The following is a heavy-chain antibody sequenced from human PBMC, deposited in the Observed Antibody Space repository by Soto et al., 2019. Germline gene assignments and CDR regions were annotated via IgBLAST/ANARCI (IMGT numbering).Heavy chain of an antibody. CDR2: LSSSGSTI. V-gene: IGHV3-11*01. CDR3: ARYLNDYDSSGYSNWFDP. Sequence: PGGSLRLSCAASGFTFSDYYMSWRRQAPGKGLEWVSYLSSSGSTIYYGDSVKGRLTISRDNAKNSLYLHMNSLRAEATPVYYCARYLNDYDSSGYSNWFDPWGQGTLVTVSS. D-gene: IGHD3-22*01. J-gene: IGHJ5*01. CDR1: GFTFSDYY.